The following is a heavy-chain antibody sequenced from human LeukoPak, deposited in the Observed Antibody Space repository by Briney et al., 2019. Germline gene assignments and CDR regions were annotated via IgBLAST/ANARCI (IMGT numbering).Heavy chain of an antibody. J-gene: IGHJ4*02. CDR2: IYYSGST. CDR3: ARVSSIAASYYFDY. CDR1: GYSISSGYY. D-gene: IGHD6-6*01. Sequence: SETLSLTCTVSGYSISSGYYWSWIRQPPGKGLEWIGYIYYSGSTNYNPSLKSRVTISVDTSKNQFSLKLSSVTAADTAVYYCARVSSIAASYYFDYWGQGTLVTVSS. V-gene: IGHV4-61*01.